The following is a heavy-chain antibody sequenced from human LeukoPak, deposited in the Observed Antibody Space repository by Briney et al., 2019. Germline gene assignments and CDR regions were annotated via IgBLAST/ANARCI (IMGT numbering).Heavy chain of an antibody. V-gene: IGHV3-48*03. CDR1: GFTFSTYE. D-gene: IGHD3-3*01. J-gene: IGHJ6*03. CDR2: ISSSGSTI. CDR3: ATAPGTIFGVVIHYYYYYKDV. Sequence: QPGGSLRLSCAASGFTFSTYEMNWVRQAPGKGLEWVSYISSSGSTIYYADSVKGRFTISRDNAKNSLYLQMNSLRAEDTAVYYCATAPGTIFGVVIHYYYYYKDVWGKGTTVTVSS.